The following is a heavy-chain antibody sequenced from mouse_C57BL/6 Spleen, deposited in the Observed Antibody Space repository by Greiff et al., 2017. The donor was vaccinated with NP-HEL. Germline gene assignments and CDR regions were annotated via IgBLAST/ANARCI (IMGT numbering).Heavy chain of an antibody. J-gene: IGHJ3*01. CDR1: GYTFTSYW. V-gene: IGHV1-52*01. CDR2: IDPSDSET. CDR3: ARRTGPAWFAY. Sequence: QVQLKQPGAELVRPGSSVKLSCKASGYTFTSYWMHWVKQRPIQGLEWIGNIDPSDSETHYNQKFKDKATLTVDKSSSTAYMQLSSLTSEDSAVYYCARRTGPAWFAYWGQGTLVTVSA. D-gene: IGHD3-3*01.